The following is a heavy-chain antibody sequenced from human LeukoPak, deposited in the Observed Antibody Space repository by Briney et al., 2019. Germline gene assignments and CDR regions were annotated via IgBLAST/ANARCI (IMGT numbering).Heavy chain of an antibody. CDR3: ARADTASSSYFDY. V-gene: IGHV3-13*01. J-gene: IGHJ4*02. Sequence: GGSLRLSCAASGFTFSSYDMHWVRQAKGKGLEWVSAIGTAGDTYYPGSVKGRFTISRENAKNSLYLQMNSLRAGDTAVYYCARADTASSSYFDYWGQGTLVTVSS. CDR2: IGTAGDT. CDR1: GFTFSSYD. D-gene: IGHD6-6*01.